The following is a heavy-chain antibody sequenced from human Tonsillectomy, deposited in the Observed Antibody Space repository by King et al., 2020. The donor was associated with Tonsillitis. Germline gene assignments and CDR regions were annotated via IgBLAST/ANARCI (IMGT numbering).Heavy chain of an antibody. Sequence: QLQESGPGLVRPSETLSLTCTVSGDSISSSSYFWGWIRQSPERGLEWIGGVFYTGSTNYNPSLESRVTLWVDTSKNQFSLNLPSVTAADTAVYFCARFQLGTADYWGQGTLVTVSS. CDR1: GDSISSSSYF. CDR3: ARFQLGTADY. D-gene: IGHD1-1*01. V-gene: IGHV4-39*01. CDR2: VFYTGST. J-gene: IGHJ4*02.